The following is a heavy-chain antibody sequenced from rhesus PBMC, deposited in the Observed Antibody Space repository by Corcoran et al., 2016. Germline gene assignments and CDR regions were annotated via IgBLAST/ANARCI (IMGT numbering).Heavy chain of an antibody. J-gene: IGHJ4*01. D-gene: IGHD3-3*01. V-gene: IGHV3S5*01. Sequence: EVQLVETGGGLVQPGGSLKLSCAASGFTFSSYGMSWVRQAPGKGLEWVSAINRVGARTYYADSVKGRFTISRDNSKNTLSLQMNSLRAEDTAVYYCAKGDFWTGYYTGKGPYFDYWGQGVLVTVSS. CDR1: GFTFSSYG. CDR3: AKGDFWTGYYTGKGPYFDY. CDR2: INRVGART.